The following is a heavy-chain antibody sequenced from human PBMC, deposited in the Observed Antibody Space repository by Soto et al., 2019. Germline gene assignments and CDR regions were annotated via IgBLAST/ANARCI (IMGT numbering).Heavy chain of an antibody. CDR1: GGSVSSGSYY. CDR2: IYYSGST. D-gene: IGHD3-10*01. CDR3: ARSNYYGSGSYFDY. J-gene: IGHJ4*02. V-gene: IGHV4-61*01. Sequence: SETLSLTCTVSGGSVSSGSYYWSWIRQPPGKGLEWFGYIYYSGSTNYNPSLKSRVTISVDTSKNQFSLKLSSVTAADTAVYYCARSNYYGSGSYFDYWGQGTLVTVSS.